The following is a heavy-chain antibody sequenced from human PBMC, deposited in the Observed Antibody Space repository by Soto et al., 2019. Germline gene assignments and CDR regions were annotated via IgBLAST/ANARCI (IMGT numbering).Heavy chain of an antibody. J-gene: IGHJ5*02. Sequence: SETLSLTCTVSGGSISSGGYYWSWIRQHPGKGLEWIGYIYYSGSTYYNPSLKSRVTISVDTSKNQFSLKLSSVTAPDTAVYYCARGGYCSGGSCYSVGSTSWFDPWGQGTLVTVSS. CDR3: ARGGYCSGGSCYSVGSTSWFDP. V-gene: IGHV4-31*03. CDR1: GGSISSGGYY. CDR2: IYYSGST. D-gene: IGHD2-15*01.